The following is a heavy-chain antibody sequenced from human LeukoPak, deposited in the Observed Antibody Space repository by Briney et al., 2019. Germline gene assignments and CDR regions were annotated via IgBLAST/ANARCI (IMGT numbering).Heavy chain of an antibody. D-gene: IGHD2-15*01. J-gene: IGHJ5*02. V-gene: IGHV1-46*01. CDR1: GYTFTNYH. CDR2: INPSSGST. CDR3: ARDPCSGGSCNNWFDP. Sequence: GASVKVSCKTSGYTFTNYHMHWVRQAPGQGLEWMGKINPSSGSTSYARKFQGRVTMTRDTSTSTVYMELSSLRSEDTAMYYCARDPCSGGSCNNWFDPWGQGTLVTVSS.